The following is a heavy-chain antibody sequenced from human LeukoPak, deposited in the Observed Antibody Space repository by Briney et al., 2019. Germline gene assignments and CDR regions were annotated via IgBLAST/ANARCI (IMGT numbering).Heavy chain of an antibody. CDR1: GFTFSNYD. J-gene: IGHJ6*02. CDR3: ARGASEGLDV. V-gene: IGHV3-13*01. CDR2: IGTVGNT. Sequence: GGSLRLSCATSGFTFSNYDMHWVRQATGKGLEWASSIGTVGNTYYLDSVRGRFTISREDAKNSLYLQMNSLRAGDTAVYYCARGASEGLDVWGQGTTVTVSS.